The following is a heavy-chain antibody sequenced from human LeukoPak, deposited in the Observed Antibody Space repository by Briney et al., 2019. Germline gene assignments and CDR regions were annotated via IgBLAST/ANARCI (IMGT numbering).Heavy chain of an antibody. Sequence: GASVQVSCNASGYAFTGYYMHWVRQAPGQGLEWMGWINPNSGGTNYAQKFQGRATMTGDTSISKAYMELSRLRSDDPAVYYCARVAEYCSSTSCYDNYIDYWGQGTLVTVSS. CDR3: ARVAEYCSSTSCYDNYIDY. V-gene: IGHV1-2*02. CDR2: INPNSGGT. D-gene: IGHD2-2*01. CDR1: GYAFTGYY. J-gene: IGHJ4*02.